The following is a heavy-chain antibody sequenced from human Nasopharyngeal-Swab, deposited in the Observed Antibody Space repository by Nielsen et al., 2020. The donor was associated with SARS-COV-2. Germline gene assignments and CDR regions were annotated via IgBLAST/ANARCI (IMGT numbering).Heavy chain of an antibody. CDR1: GFTFDDYA. J-gene: IGHJ3*01. CDR2: INPDGSEK. CDR3: ARDWSRAADV. Sequence: GGSLRLSCAASGFTFDDYAMHWVRQVPGKRLEWVADINPDGSEKFYVDSVKGRFTISRDNAKNSMSLQMNSLRVEDTAVYYCARDWSRAADVWGQGTMVTVSS. D-gene: IGHD2-15*01. V-gene: IGHV3-7*01.